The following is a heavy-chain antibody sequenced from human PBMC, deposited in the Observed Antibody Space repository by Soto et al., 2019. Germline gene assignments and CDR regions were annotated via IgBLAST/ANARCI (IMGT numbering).Heavy chain of an antibody. J-gene: IGHJ5*02. CDR3: AKDRSTMRWFDP. Sequence: SETLSLTCAVSGASVRSYHWSWIRQAAGKGLEWIGRVQMSGTTNYNPSLKTRVTMSLDTSKNEVSLRMTSVTTADTAVYFCAKDRSTMRWFDPWGQGILVTVSS. D-gene: IGHD1-1*01. CDR1: GASVRSYH. CDR2: VQMSGTT. V-gene: IGHV4-4*07.